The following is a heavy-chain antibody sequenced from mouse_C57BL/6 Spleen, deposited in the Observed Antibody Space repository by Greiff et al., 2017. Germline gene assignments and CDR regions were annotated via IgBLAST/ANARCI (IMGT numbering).Heavy chain of an antibody. V-gene: IGHV5-4*01. CDR3: ARDSGSSVYDY. Sequence: EVQGVESGGGLVKPGGSLKLSCAASGFTFSSYAMSWVRQTPEKRLEWVATISDGGSYTDYPDNVKGRFTISRDNAKNNLYLQMSHLKSEDTAMYYCARDSGSSVYDYWGQGTTLTVSS. D-gene: IGHD3-2*02. CDR1: GFTFSSYA. CDR2: ISDGGSYT. J-gene: IGHJ2*01.